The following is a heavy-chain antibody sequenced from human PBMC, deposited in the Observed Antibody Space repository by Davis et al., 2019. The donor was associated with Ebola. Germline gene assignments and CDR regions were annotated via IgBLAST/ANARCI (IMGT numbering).Heavy chain of an antibody. CDR2: ISGSSVDS. CDR1: GNTYNNYD. CDR3: ASDYGGNLGAFDI. Sequence: ASVKVSCKASGNTYNNYDINWVRQAPGQGLEWMGWISGSSVDSKSAQTLQGRLSMTTDASTSTAYMELRSLTSDDTALYFCASDYGGNLGAFDIWGQGTMVTVSS. V-gene: IGHV1-18*01. J-gene: IGHJ3*02. D-gene: IGHD4-23*01.